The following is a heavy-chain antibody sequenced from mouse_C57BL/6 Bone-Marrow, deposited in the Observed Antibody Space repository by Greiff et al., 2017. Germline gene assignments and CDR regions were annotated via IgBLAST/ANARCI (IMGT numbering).Heavy chain of an antibody. Sequence: VMLVESDAELVKPGASVKISCKVSGYTFTDHTIHWMKQRPEQGLEWIGYIYPRDGSTKYNEKFKGKATLTADKSSSTAYMQLNSLTSEDSAVYFCARPSYYGSRDWYFDVWGTGTTVTVSS. J-gene: IGHJ1*03. D-gene: IGHD1-1*01. CDR3: ARPSYYGSRDWYFDV. CDR1: GYTFTDHT. V-gene: IGHV1-78*01. CDR2: IYPRDGST.